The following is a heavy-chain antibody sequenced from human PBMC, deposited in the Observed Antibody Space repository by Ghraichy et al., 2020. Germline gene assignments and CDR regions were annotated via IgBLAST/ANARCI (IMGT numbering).Heavy chain of an antibody. Sequence: SETLSLTCAVYGGSFSGYYWSWIRQPPGKGLEWIGEINHSGSTNYNPSLKSRVTISVDTSKNQFSLKLSSVTAADTAVYYCARGHLALRFLEWDNWFDPWCQGTLVTVSS. CDR2: INHSGST. D-gene: IGHD3-3*01. J-gene: IGHJ5*02. CDR3: ARGHLALRFLEWDNWFDP. V-gene: IGHV4-34*01. CDR1: GGSFSGYY.